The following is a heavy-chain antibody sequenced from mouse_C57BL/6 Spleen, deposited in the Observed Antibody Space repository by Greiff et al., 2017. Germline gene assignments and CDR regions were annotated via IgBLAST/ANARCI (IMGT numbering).Heavy chain of an antibody. CDR1: GYTFTDYN. Sequence: EVQLQESGPELVKPGASVKIPCKASGYTFTDYNMDWVKQSHGKSLEWIGDINPNNGGTIYNQKFKGKPTLTVDKSSSTAYMELRSLTSEDTAVYYCARQPTTVVAPYAMDYWGQGTSVTVSA. V-gene: IGHV1-18*01. CDR3: ARQPTTVVAPYAMDY. D-gene: IGHD1-1*01. CDR2: INPNNGGT. J-gene: IGHJ4*01.